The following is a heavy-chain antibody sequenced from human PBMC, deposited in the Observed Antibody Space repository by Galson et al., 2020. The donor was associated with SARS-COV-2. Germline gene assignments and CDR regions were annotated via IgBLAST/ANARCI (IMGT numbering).Heavy chain of an antibody. D-gene: IGHD6-13*01. CDR1: GGSINSGLYY. CDR2: IDYDGRT. J-gene: IGHJ5*01. Sequence: SETLSLTCTVSGGSINSGLYYWVWIRQPPGKGLEWIGSIDYDGRTDYNPSLKSRATISGDTSMTHFSLRLNSVTAADTAVYFCAREKSAATGGIDTWGQGTLVTGSS. CDR3: AREKSAATGGIDT. V-gene: IGHV4-39*07.